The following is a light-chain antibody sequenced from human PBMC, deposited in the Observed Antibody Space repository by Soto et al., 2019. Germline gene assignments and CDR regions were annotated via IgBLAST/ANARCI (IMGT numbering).Light chain of an antibody. CDR2: VAS. CDR3: QQRSNWLT. CDR1: KSVSTY. Sequence: EIVLTQSPATLSLSPGERATLSCRASKSVSTYLAWYQQKPGQAPRLLIYVASNRATGIPARFSGSGSGTDFTLTISRLEPEDFAVYYCQQRSNWLTFGGGTKVEIK. V-gene: IGKV3-11*01. J-gene: IGKJ4*01.